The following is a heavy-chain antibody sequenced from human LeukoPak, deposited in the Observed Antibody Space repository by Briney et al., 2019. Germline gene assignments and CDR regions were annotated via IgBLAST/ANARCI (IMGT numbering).Heavy chain of an antibody. CDR2: INPNSGDT. D-gene: IGHD2-2*01. V-gene: IGHV1-2*02. CDR1: GYTVTGYY. J-gene: IGHJ4*02. CDR3: ARDQDYQTDY. Sequence: ASVKVSCKASGYTVTGYYMHWVRQAPGQGLAWMGWINPNSGDTNYAQKFQGRVTMTRDTSTSTAYMELSRLRSDDTAVYYCARDQDYQTDYWGQGTLVTVSS.